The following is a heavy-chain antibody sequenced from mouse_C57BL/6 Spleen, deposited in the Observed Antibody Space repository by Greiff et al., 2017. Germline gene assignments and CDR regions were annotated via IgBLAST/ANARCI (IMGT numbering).Heavy chain of an antibody. J-gene: IGHJ1*03. CDR1: GYTFTSYW. CDR3: ARNIYYGSSYWYFDV. D-gene: IGHD1-1*01. Sequence: QVHVKQPGAELVRPGSSVKLSCKASGYTFTSYWMHWVKQRPIQGLEWIGNIDPSDSETHYNQKFKDKATLTVDKSSSTAYMQLSSLTSEDSAVYYCARNIYYGSSYWYFDVWGTGTTVTVSS. V-gene: IGHV1-52*01. CDR2: IDPSDSET.